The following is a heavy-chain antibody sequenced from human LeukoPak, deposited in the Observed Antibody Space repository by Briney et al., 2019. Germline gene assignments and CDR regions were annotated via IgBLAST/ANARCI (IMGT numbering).Heavy chain of an antibody. J-gene: IGHJ3*02. CDR3: AYNRNRIIDTFDI. V-gene: IGHV4-59*08. Sequence: SETLSHTRTVYGGSISNYYWSWIRQPPGKGLEWIGYIYYSGTIKYNPSLQSRVTISVDTSKNHFSLKLSSVTAADTAVYYCAYNRNRIIDTFDIWAQGNMHTVSS. D-gene: IGHD1-14*01. CDR1: GGSISNYY. CDR2: IYYSGTI.